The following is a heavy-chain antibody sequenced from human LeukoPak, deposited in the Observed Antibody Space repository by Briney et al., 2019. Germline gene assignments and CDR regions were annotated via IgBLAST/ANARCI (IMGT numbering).Heavy chain of an antibody. J-gene: IGHJ3*02. D-gene: IGHD2-2*01. V-gene: IGHV4-39*01. CDR3: ARVVPGYCSTTSCYDVDAFDI. CDR1: GGSISSRTYY. Sequence: SETLSLTCTVSGGSISSRTYYWGWIRQPPGKGLEWIGNIYYSSWITYYNPSLKSRVTISVGTSKDQFSLKLSSVTAADTAVYYCARVVPGYCSTTSCYDVDAFDIWGQGTRVTVSS. CDR2: IYYSSWIT.